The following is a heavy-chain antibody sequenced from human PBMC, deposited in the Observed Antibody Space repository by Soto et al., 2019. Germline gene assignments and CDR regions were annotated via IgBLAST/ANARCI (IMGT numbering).Heavy chain of an antibody. D-gene: IGHD3-22*01. V-gene: IGHV1-69*01. CDR3: ARGSYYYDSSGYYRNWFDP. Sequence: QVQLVQSGAEGKKPGSSVKVSCKASGGTFSSYAISWVRQAPGQGLEWMGGIIPIFGTANYAQKFQGRVTITADESTSTAYMELSSLRSEDTAVYYCARGSYYYDSSGYYRNWFDPWGQGTLVTVSS. CDR1: GGTFSSYA. CDR2: IIPIFGTA. J-gene: IGHJ5*02.